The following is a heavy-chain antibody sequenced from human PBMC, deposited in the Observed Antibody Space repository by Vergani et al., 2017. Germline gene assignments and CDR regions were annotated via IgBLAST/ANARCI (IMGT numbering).Heavy chain of an antibody. CDR1: GFTFSSYA. V-gene: IGHV3-30*01. D-gene: IGHD4-17*01. CDR3: ARADYGDYSIDY. Sequence: QVQLVESGGGVVQPGRSLRLSCAASGFTFSSYAMHWVRQAPGKGLEWVAVISYDGSNKYYADSVKGRFTISRDNSKNTLYLQMNSLRAEDTAVYYCARADYGDYSIDYWGQGTLVTVSP. CDR2: ISYDGSNK. J-gene: IGHJ4*02.